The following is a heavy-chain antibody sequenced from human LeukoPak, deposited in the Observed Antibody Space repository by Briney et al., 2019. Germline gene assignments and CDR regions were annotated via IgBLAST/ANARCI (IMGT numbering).Heavy chain of an antibody. CDR1: GFSFSSYA. CDR2: ISDSGGST. D-gene: IGHD3-16*01. CDR3: ARDGNTYYDYVWGSW. V-gene: IGHV3-23*01. J-gene: IGHJ4*02. Sequence: PGGSLRLSCTVSGFSFSSYAMSWVRQAPGKGLEWVSAISDSGGSTYYADSVKGRFTISRDNSKNTLYLQMNSLRAEDTAVYYCARDGNTYYDYVWGSWWGQGTLVTVSS.